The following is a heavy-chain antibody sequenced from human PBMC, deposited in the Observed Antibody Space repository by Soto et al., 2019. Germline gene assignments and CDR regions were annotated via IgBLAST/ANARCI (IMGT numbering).Heavy chain of an antibody. CDR3: AKDRVDYGGNSSGH. J-gene: IGHJ4*02. D-gene: IGHD4-17*01. CDR2: ISYDGSNK. Sequence: QVQLVESGGGVVQPGRSLRLSCAASGFTFSSYGMHWVRQAPGKGLEWVAVISYDGSNKYYADSVKGRFTISRDNSKNTLYLQMNSLRAEDTAVYYCAKDRVDYGGNSSGHWGQGTLVTVSS. CDR1: GFTFSSYG. V-gene: IGHV3-30*18.